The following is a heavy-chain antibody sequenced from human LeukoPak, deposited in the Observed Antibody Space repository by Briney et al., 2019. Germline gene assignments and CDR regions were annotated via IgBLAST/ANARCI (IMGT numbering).Heavy chain of an antibody. V-gene: IGHV4-59*12. D-gene: IGHD1-26*01. Sequence: SETLSLTCTVSGGSISGSYWSWIRQPPGKGLEWIGYIYYSGSTNYNPSLKSRVTISVDTSKNQFSLRLSSVTAADTAVYYCARKGDHFDYWGQGTLVTVSS. CDR2: IYYSGST. CDR3: ARKGDHFDY. J-gene: IGHJ4*02. CDR1: GGSISGSY.